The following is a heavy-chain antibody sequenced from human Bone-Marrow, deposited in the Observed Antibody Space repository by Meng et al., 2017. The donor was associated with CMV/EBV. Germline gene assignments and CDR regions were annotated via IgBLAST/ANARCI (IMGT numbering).Heavy chain of an antibody. J-gene: IGHJ6*02. D-gene: IGHD1-7*01. V-gene: IGHV3-48*03. CDR3: AKLGTAQVGNYYYGLGV. CDR2: ISSSGSTI. CDR1: GFTFSSYE. Sequence: GGALRLSCAAPGFTFSSYEMNWVRQAPGKGLEWVSYISSSGSTIYYADSVKGRFTLSRDNPENTLYLQVSSLRAEDTATYYCAKLGTAQVGNYYYGLGVWGQGTTVTVSS.